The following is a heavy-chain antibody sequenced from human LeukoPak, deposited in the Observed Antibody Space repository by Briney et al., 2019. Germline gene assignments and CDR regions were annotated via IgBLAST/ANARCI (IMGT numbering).Heavy chain of an antibody. V-gene: IGHV1-8*01. D-gene: IGHD3-22*01. CDR3: ARGGDDSSGYYSWFASY. CDR1: GYTFTSYD. Sequence: ASVKVSCKAPGYTFTSYDINWVRQATGQGLERMGWMNPNSGNTGYAQKFQGRVTMTRNTSISTAYMELSSLRSEDTAVYYCARGGDDSSGYYSWFASYWGQGTLVTVSS. J-gene: IGHJ4*02. CDR2: MNPNSGNT.